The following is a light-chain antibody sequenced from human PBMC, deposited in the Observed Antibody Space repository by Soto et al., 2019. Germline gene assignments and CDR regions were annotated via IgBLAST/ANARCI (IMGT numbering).Light chain of an antibody. J-gene: IGKJ1*01. V-gene: IGKV3-20*01. CDR1: QSVDTTF. CDR3: QQYMSSVT. Sequence: EIVLTQSPGSLSLSPGQRATLSCRASQSVDTTFFAWYQKKPGQPPRLLIYGASKRATGIPDRFSGSGAGTYFILIISRLEPEDFAVYYCQQYMSSVTFGQGTKVEIK. CDR2: GAS.